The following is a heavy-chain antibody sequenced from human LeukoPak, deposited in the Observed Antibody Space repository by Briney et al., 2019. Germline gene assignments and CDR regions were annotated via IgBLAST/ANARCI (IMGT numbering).Heavy chain of an antibody. V-gene: IGHV4-59*08. Sequence: SETLSLICTVSGGSISNYYWTWIRQPPGKGLEWIGFIHYSGSTNYNPSVKSRVSMSVDTSKNQFSLKLNSVTAAGTAVYYCARPLGSKNGFDIWGQGTLVTVSS. CDR3: ARPLGSKNGFDI. CDR2: IHYSGST. D-gene: IGHD1-26*01. J-gene: IGHJ3*02. CDR1: GGSISNYY.